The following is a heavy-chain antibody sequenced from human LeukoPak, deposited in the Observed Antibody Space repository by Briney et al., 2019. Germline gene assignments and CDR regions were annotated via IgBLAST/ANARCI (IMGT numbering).Heavy chain of an antibody. D-gene: IGHD2-2*01. Sequence: SETLSPTCTVSGGSISSYYWSWIRQPPGKGLEWIGYIYYSGSTNYNPSLKSRVTISVDTSKNQFSLKLSSVTAADTAVYYCARVVQDIVVVPAAMATFDYWGQGTLVTVSS. CDR2: IYYSGST. J-gene: IGHJ4*02. CDR3: ARVVQDIVVVPAAMATFDY. V-gene: IGHV4-59*01. CDR1: GGSISSYY.